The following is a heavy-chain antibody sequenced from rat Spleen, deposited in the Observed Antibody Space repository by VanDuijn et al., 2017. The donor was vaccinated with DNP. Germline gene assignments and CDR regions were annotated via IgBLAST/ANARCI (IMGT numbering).Heavy chain of an antibody. CDR2: IAYDGFTT. J-gene: IGHJ2*01. D-gene: IGHD1-4*01. V-gene: IGHV5-29*01. CDR1: GFSFSNYG. CDR3: ARQDPFGY. Sequence: EVQLVESGGGLVQPGRSLKLSCAASGFSFSNYGMAWVRQAPTKGLEWVATIAYDGFTTYYRDSVKGRFPISRDNAKSTLYLQMDSLRSEDTATYYCARQDPFGYWGQGVMVTVSS.